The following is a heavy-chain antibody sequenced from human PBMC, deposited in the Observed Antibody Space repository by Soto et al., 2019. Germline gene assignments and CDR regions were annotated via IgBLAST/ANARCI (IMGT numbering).Heavy chain of an antibody. J-gene: IGHJ4*02. D-gene: IGHD2-15*01. V-gene: IGHV3-23*01. Sequence: PGGSLRLSCAASGFTFSSYAMSWVRQAPGKGLEWVSAISGSGGSTYYADSVKGRFTISRDNSKNTQYLQMNSLRAEDTAVYYCARGERRYCSGGSCYFFDYWGQGTLVTVSS. CDR2: ISGSGGST. CDR3: ARGERRYCSGGSCYFFDY. CDR1: GFTFSSYA.